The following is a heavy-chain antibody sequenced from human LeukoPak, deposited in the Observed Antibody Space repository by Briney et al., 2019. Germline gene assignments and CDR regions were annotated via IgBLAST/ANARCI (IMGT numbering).Heavy chain of an antibody. CDR2: IYSGGST. V-gene: IGHV3-53*01. J-gene: IGHJ4*02. CDR1: GFTFSSYS. CDR3: AKAYGTNGYFQLPIDF. D-gene: IGHD2-8*01. Sequence: GGSLRLSCAASGFTFSSYSMNWVRQAPGKGLEWVSFIYSGGSTHYSDSVKGRFTISRDNSKNTLYLQMNSLRAEDTAIYYCAKAYGTNGYFQLPIDFWGQGTLVTVSS.